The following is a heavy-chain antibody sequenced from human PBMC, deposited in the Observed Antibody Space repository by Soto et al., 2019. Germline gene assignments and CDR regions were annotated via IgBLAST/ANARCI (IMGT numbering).Heavy chain of an antibody. CDR2: IIPIFGTA. V-gene: IGHV1-69*13. D-gene: IGHD4-17*01. CDR3: AYYGDYRYYGVDV. J-gene: IGHJ6*02. Sequence: ASVKVSCKASGGTFSSYAISWVRQAPGQGLEWMGGIIPIFGTANYAQKFQGRVTITADESTSTAYMELSSLRSEDTAVYYCAYYGDYRYYGVDVWGQGTTVTVSS. CDR1: GGTFSSYA.